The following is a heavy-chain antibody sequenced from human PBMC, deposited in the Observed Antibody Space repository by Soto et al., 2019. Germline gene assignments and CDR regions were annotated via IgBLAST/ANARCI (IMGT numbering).Heavy chain of an antibody. CDR2: ISYDGTNK. CDR1: GFTFTSYA. V-gene: IGHV3-30-3*01. D-gene: IGHD3-10*01. CDR3: ARVETMDRGVYYYYGMDV. J-gene: IGHJ6*02. Sequence: QVQLVESGGGVVQPGRSLRLSCAASGFTFTSYAMHWVRQAPGKGLEWVAVISYDGTNKYYADSVKGRFTISRDNSKNTLYLQMNSLRAEDTAVYHCARVETMDRGVYYYYGMDVWGQGTTVTVSS.